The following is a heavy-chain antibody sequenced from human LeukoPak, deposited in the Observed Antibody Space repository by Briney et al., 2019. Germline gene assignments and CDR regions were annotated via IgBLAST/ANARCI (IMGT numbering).Heavy chain of an antibody. J-gene: IGHJ4*02. V-gene: IGHV1-2*02. CDR1: GYTSTGYD. CDR2: INPNSGGT. Sequence: ASPKVSPKPSGYTSTGYDMRCVPESPEQRVGSRGWINPNSGGTNYAQKFQGRVTMTRDTSISTAYMELSRLRSDDTAVYYCARDQEGGSCYIWGQGTLVTVSS. D-gene: IGHD2-15*01. CDR3: ARDQEGGSCYI.